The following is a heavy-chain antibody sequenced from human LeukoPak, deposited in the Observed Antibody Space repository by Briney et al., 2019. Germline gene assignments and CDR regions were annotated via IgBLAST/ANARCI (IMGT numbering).Heavy chain of an antibody. V-gene: IGHV4-39*01. J-gene: IGHJ4*02. CDR1: GGSIISRDHY. CDR3: ATGYERLDY. D-gene: IGHD6-13*01. CDR2: IYYTGST. Sequence: SETLSLTCSVSGGSIISRDHYWDWIRQPPGKGLQWIGSIYYTGSTYYNPSVESRVTISVDTSKNQFSLDLGSVTAADTAVYYCATGYERLDYWGQGSLVTVSS.